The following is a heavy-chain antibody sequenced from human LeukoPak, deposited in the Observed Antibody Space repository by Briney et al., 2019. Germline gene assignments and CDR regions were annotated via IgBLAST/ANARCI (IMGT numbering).Heavy chain of an antibody. V-gene: IGHV1-24*01. CDR2: VDPEDGET. Sequence: ASVKVSCKVSGYTLTELSMHWVRQAPGKGLEWMGGVDPEDGETIYAQKFQGRVTMTEDTSTDTAYMELSSRRAEDTAVYYCATRITIFGVVNPYYFDYWGQGTLVTVSS. CDR3: ATRITIFGVVNPYYFDY. D-gene: IGHD3-3*01. J-gene: IGHJ4*02. CDR1: GYTLTELS.